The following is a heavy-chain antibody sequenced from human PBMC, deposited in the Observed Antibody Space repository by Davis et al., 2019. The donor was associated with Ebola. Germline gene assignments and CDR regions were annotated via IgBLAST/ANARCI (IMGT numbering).Heavy chain of an antibody. Sequence: GESLKISCAASGFTFSSYWMHWVRQAPGKGLVWVSRINSDGSSTSYADSVKGRFTISRDNAKNTLYLQKNSLRVEATAVYYCAREMATTNDAFDIWGQGTMVSVSS. CDR1: GFTFSSYW. D-gene: IGHD5-24*01. J-gene: IGHJ3*02. CDR3: AREMATTNDAFDI. CDR2: INSDGSST. V-gene: IGHV3-74*01.